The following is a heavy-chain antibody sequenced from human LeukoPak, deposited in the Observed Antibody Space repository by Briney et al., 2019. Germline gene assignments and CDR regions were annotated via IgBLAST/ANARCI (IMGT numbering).Heavy chain of an antibody. J-gene: IGHJ4*02. D-gene: IGHD6-13*01. CDR2: ISSSSSYI. V-gene: IGHV3-21*01. Sequence: LRLSCAASGFTXDDYAMHWVRQAPGKGLEWVSSISSSSSYIYYADSVKGRFTISRDNAKNSLYLQMNSLRAEDTAVYYCARAGDSSSWYYFDYWGQGTLVTVSS. CDR1: GFTXDDYA. CDR3: ARAGDSSSWYYFDY.